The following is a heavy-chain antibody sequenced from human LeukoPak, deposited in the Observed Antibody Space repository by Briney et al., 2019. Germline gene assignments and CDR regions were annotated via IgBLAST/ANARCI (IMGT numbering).Heavy chain of an antibody. V-gene: IGHV3-33*06. Sequence: GGSLRLSCAASGFTFSSYGMHWVRQAPGKGLEWVAVIWYDGSNKYYADSVKGRFTISRDNSRNMLYLQMDSLRAEDTAVYYCAKRVDYSSPGGYFDYWGQGTLVTVSS. CDR1: GFTFSSYG. CDR2: IWYDGSNK. CDR3: AKRVDYSSPGGYFDY. D-gene: IGHD2-2*01. J-gene: IGHJ4*02.